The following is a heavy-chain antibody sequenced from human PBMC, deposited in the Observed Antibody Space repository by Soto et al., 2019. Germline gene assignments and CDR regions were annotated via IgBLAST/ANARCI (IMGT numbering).Heavy chain of an antibody. CDR1: GFILGDFA. CDR2: ILKDGKSK. V-gene: IGHV3-30*04. D-gene: IGHD2-15*01. J-gene: IGHJ5*02. Sequence: GGSLRLSCAASGFILGDFAMHWVRQAPGRGLEWVAVILKDGKSKYYADSVRGRFTISSDTSKDTIFLQLTSLRLDDSAVYYCAKTGCNGGSCFSWFDPWGQGTPVTVSS. CDR3: AKTGCNGGSCFSWFDP.